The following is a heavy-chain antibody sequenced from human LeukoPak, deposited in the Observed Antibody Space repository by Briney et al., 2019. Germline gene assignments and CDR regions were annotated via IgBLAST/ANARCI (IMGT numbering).Heavy chain of an antibody. Sequence: GGSLRPSCAASGFTFSSYAMSWVRQAPGKGLEWVSAISGSGSSTYYADSVKGRFTISRDNSKNTLYLQMNSLRAEDTAVYYCAKDAAYYYDSSGSLIDYWGQGTLVTVSS. D-gene: IGHD3-22*01. CDR2: ISGSGSST. J-gene: IGHJ4*02. V-gene: IGHV3-23*01. CDR1: GFTFSSYA. CDR3: AKDAAYYYDSSGSLIDY.